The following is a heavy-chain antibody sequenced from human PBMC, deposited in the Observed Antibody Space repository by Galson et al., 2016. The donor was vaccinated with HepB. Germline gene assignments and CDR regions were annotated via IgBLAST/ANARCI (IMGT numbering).Heavy chain of an antibody. CDR1: GFTFSTPW. Sequence: SLRLSCATSGFTFSTPWMSWVRQAPGKGLERVANISPDGGGKSYVASVKGRFTISRDNAKNSLSLQMNTLSAEDTAVYYCAREMFETQWQRAFDIWGQGTIVTVSS. D-gene: IGHD6-19*01. V-gene: IGHV3-7*01. CDR2: ISPDGGGK. CDR3: AREMFETQWQRAFDI. J-gene: IGHJ3*02.